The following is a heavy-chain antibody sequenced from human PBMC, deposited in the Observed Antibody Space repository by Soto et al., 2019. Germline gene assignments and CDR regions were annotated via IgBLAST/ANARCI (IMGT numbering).Heavy chain of an antibody. V-gene: IGHV3-48*02. CDR3: ARVGNRQWLAVYDAFDI. J-gene: IGHJ3*02. CDR2: ISSSSSTI. Sequence: GGSLILSCAASGFTFSSYSMNWVRQAPGKGLEWVSYISSSSSTIYYADSVKGRFTISRDNAKNSLYLQMNSLRDEDTAVYYCARVGNRQWLAVYDAFDIWGQGTMVTVSS. CDR1: GFTFSSYS. D-gene: IGHD6-19*01.